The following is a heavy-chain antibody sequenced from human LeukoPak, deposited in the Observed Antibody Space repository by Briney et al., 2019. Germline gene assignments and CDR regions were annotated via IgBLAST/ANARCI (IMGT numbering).Heavy chain of an antibody. Sequence: SKTLSLTCAVSGGSLRSSGHWWVWIRQPPGKGLEWIGSIHYSGKVYYNPSLKSRVTTSVDTSTDQFSLRLSSATAADTAIYYCARALYYDFWSGYGNWFDPWGQGTLVTVSS. J-gene: IGHJ5*02. V-gene: IGHV4-39*01. CDR3: ARALYYDFWSGYGNWFDP. CDR2: IHYSGKV. CDR1: GGSLRSSGHW. D-gene: IGHD3-3*01.